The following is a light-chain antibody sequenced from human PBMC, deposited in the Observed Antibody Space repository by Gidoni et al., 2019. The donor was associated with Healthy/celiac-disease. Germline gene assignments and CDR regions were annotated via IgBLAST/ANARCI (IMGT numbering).Light chain of an antibody. J-gene: IGKJ3*01. CDR2: DAS. CDR1: QSVSSY. V-gene: IGKV3-11*01. CDR3: QQRSNWPPGFT. Sequence: EIVLTQSPATLSLSPGERATLSCRASQSVSSYLAWYQQKHGQAPRLLIYDASNRATGIPARFSGSGSGTDFTLTIRSLEPEDFAVYYCQQRSNWPPGFTFGPGTKVDIQ.